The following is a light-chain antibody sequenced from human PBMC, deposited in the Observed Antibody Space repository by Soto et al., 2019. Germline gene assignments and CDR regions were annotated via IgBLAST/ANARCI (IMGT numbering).Light chain of an antibody. Sequence: QSVLTQPSSVSGAPGQRVTISCTGSSSNIGAHYDVHWYQQLPGTAPKLLIYGNSNRPSGVPDRFSGSKSGTSASLAITGLQAEDEADYYCQSYDNSLSGSEVFGGGTKLTVL. J-gene: IGLJ2*01. CDR2: GNS. V-gene: IGLV1-40*01. CDR3: QSYDNSLSGSEV. CDR1: SSNIGAHYD.